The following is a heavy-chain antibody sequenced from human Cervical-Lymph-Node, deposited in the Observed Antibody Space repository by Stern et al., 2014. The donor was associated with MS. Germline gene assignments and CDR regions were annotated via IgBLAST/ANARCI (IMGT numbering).Heavy chain of an antibody. CDR1: GYIFTSYA. V-gene: IGHV7-4-1*02. CDR2: INTNTGNP. D-gene: IGHD3-22*01. Sequence: QLVQSGSELRKPGASVKVSCKASGYIFTSYAMNWVRQAPGQGLQWMGWINTNTGNPTYARGFTGRFVFSLDTSFSTTYLHITSLKAEDSAVYFCARTDSSGYLLDYWGQGSLVTVSS. CDR3: ARTDSSGYLLDY. J-gene: IGHJ4*02.